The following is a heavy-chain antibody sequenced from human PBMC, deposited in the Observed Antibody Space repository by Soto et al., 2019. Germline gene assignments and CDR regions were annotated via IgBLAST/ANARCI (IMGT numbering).Heavy chain of an antibody. CDR1: GGSISSGGYY. D-gene: IGHD5-18*01. J-gene: IGHJ6*02. V-gene: IGHV4-31*03. CDR2: SYYTGSS. CDR3: ARDRLMATAGTARHYFGLDV. Sequence: PSETLSLTCTVSGGSISSGGYYWSWIRQHPGKGLEWVGYSYYTGSSYYNPSLKSRVTISVDASKNQLSLRRASVTAADTAVYYCARDRLMATAGTARHYFGLDVWGQGTTVTVSS.